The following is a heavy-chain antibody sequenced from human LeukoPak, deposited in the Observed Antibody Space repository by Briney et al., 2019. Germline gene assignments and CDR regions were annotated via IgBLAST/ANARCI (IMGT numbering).Heavy chain of an antibody. Sequence: GGSLRLSCAASGFTFSSFGMHWVRQAPGKGLEWVAFIRFNGSNKYYTDSVKGRFTISRDNSKSTLSLQMSSLRPEDTAVFYCARDLGMGTRIDFRGQGTLVTVSS. D-gene: IGHD5-24*01. CDR1: GFTFSSFG. CDR3: ARDLGMGTRIDF. J-gene: IGHJ4*02. CDR2: IRFNGSNK. V-gene: IGHV3-30*02.